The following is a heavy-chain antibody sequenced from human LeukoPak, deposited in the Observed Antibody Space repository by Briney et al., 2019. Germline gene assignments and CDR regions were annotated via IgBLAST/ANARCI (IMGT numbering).Heavy chain of an antibody. CDR1: GFTFSSYA. V-gene: IGHV3-23*01. J-gene: IGHJ4*02. Sequence: GGSLRLSCAASGFTFSSYAMSWVRPAPGKGLEWVSAISGSGGSTYYADSVKGRFTISRDNSKNTLYLQMNSLRVEDTAVYYCAKDRIAHCGGDCSIIGAYYFDDWGQGTLVTVSS. D-gene: IGHD2-21*02. CDR3: AKDRIAHCGGDCSIIGAYYFDD. CDR2: ISGSGGST.